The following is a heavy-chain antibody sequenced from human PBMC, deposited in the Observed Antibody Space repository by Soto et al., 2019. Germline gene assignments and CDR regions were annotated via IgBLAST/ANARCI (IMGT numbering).Heavy chain of an antibody. V-gene: IGHV3-74*01. J-gene: IGHJ4*02. CDR1: GLIFSNYK. D-gene: IGHD2-8*01. Sequence: EVQLVESGGGLVQPGGSLRLSCAASGLIFSNYKMHWVRQAPGKGLVWVSRINTDGSITDYADSVKGRFTVFRDNAKNTIYLQMNSLTADDTAVHYCARDTNGLHYWGQGTLLTVSS. CDR3: ARDTNGLHY. CDR2: INTDGSIT.